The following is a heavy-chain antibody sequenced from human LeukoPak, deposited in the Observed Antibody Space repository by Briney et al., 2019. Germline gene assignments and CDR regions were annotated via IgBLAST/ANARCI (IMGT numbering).Heavy chain of an antibody. CDR2: IYHSGST. CDR1: GYSISSDYY. Sequence: SETLSLTCAVSGYSISSDYYWGWIRQPPGKGLEWIWNIYHSGSTYYSPSLNSRVTISVDTSKNQFSLKLSSVTAADTAVYYCARLDCSSTSCYGGYNWFAPWGQGTLVTVSS. CDR3: ARLDCSSTSCYGGYNWFAP. J-gene: IGHJ5*02. V-gene: IGHV4-38-2*01. D-gene: IGHD2-2*01.